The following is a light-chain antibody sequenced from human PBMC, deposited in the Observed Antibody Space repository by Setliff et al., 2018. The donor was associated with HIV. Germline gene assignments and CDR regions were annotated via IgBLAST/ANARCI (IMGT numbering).Light chain of an antibody. Sequence: QSVLTQPASVSGSPGQSITISCTGTSSDVGAYNYVSWYQQHPGKAPKLIIFEVSNRPSGVSNRFSGSKSGNTASLTISGLQPEDEADYYCCSYTGSSTNTYVFGTGTKVTVL. CDR3: CSYTGSSTNTYV. CDR1: SSDVGAYNY. V-gene: IGLV2-14*01. J-gene: IGLJ1*01. CDR2: EVS.